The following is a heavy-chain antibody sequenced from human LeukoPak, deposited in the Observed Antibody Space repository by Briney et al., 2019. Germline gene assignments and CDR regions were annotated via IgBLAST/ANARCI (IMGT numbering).Heavy chain of an antibody. Sequence: ASETLSLTCTVSGGSISSYYCSWIRQPPGKGLEWIGYIYYSGSTNYNPSLKSRVTISVDTSKNQFSLKLSSVTAADTAVYYCARDRYSGYGATGYWGQGTLVTVSS. CDR3: ARDRYSGYGATGY. V-gene: IGHV4-59*01. CDR1: GGSISSYY. D-gene: IGHD5-12*01. CDR2: IYYSGST. J-gene: IGHJ4*02.